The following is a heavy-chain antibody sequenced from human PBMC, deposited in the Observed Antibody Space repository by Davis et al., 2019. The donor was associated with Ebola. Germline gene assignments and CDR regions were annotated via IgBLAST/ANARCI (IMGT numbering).Heavy chain of an antibody. Sequence: AASVKVSCKASGYTFTSYGISWVRQAPGQGLEWMGWISAYNGNTNYAQKLQGRVTMTTDTSTSTAYMELRSLRSDDTAVYYCARENIAAAGTWYYYYGMDVWGQGTTVTVSS. CDR2: ISAYNGNT. CDR1: GYTFTSYG. CDR3: ARENIAAAGTWYYYYGMDV. V-gene: IGHV1-18*01. D-gene: IGHD6-13*01. J-gene: IGHJ6*02.